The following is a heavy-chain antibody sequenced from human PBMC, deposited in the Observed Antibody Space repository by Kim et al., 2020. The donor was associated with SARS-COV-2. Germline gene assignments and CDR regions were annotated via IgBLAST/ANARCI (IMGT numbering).Heavy chain of an antibody. Sequence: GGSLRLSCAASGFTFDDYAMHWVRQVPGKGLEWVSGISWNSGSIGYADSVKGRFTISRDNGKNSLYLQMNSLRAEDTALYYCAKARAHDILTGLYYYYDMDVWGQGTTVTVSS. D-gene: IGHD3-9*01. V-gene: IGHV3-9*01. J-gene: IGHJ6*02. CDR2: ISWNSGSI. CDR3: AKARAHDILTGLYYYYDMDV. CDR1: GFTFDDYA.